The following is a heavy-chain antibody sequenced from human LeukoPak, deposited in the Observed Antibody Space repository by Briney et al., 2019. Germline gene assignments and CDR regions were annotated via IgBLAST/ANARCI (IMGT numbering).Heavy chain of an antibody. CDR1: RGSISGAY. V-gene: IGHV4-59*01. J-gene: IGHJ3*01. Sequence: PSETLSLTCTVSRGSISGAYWTWIRQSPGGGLEWIGYIHDSGRTDYNPSLGSRITISMDTSKSQFSLRLRSVTAADTAVYYCARAQWLPIDCYNEGGQGTVVTGFS. D-gene: IGHD6-19*01. CDR3: ARAQWLPIDCYNE. CDR2: IHDSGRT.